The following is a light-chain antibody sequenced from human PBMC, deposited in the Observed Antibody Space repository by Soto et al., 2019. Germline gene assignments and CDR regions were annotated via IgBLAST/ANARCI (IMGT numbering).Light chain of an antibody. CDR2: DAS. CDR3: QQRSNWPPYT. CDR1: QSVRNY. V-gene: IGKV3-11*01. J-gene: IGKJ2*01. Sequence: EIVLTQSPATLSLSPGERATLSCRASQSVRNYLAWYQQKPGQAPRLLIYDASNRATDVPARFSGSGSGTDFTLTISSLEPEDVAVYYYQQRSNWPPYTFGQGTKLEIK.